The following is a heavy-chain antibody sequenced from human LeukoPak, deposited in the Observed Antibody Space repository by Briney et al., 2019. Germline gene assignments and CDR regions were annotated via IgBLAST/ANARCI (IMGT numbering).Heavy chain of an antibody. D-gene: IGHD3-22*01. J-gene: IGHJ4*02. CDR3: ARSLSGYYDSSGYYDY. CDR1: GGTFSSYA. V-gene: IGHV1-69*10. Sequence: ASVKVSCKASGGTFSSYAISWVRQAPGQGLEWMGGIIPIFGIANYAQKLQGRVTITADKSTSTAYMELSSLRSEDTAVYYCARSLSGYYDSSGYYDYWGQGTLVTVSS. CDR2: IIPIFGIA.